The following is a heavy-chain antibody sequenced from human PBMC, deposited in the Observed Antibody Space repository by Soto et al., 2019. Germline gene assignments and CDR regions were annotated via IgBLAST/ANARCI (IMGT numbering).Heavy chain of an antibody. CDR2: ISSGSATI. Sequence: EVQLVESGGGLVRPGGPLRLSCAASGFTFSTYSMNWVRQAPGQGLEWVSYISSGSATIYYADSVKGRFTISRDNAENSLYLQMNSLTDEDTAVYYCVRESASYSSSSGSYWYFDLWGRGTVITVSS. D-gene: IGHD6-6*01. J-gene: IGHJ2*01. CDR3: VRESASYSSSSGSYWYFDL. V-gene: IGHV3-48*02. CDR1: GFTFSTYS.